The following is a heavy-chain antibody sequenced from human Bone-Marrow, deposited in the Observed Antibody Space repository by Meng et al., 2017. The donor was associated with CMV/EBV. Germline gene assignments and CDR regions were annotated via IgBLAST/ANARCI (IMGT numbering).Heavy chain of an antibody. CDR2: IWYDGSNK. Sequence: GESLKISCAASGFTVSSYGMDWVRQAPGKGLEWVAVIWYDGSNKYYADSVKCRFTISRDNSKNTLYLQMNSLRAEDTAVYYCAKTSHGGGYYCDYWGQGTLVTVSS. J-gene: IGHJ4*02. CDR1: GFTVSSYG. CDR3: AKTSHGGGYYCDY. D-gene: IGHD5-24*01. V-gene: IGHV3-33*06.